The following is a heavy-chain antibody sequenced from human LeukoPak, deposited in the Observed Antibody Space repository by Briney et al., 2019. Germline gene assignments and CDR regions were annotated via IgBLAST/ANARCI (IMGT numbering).Heavy chain of an antibody. V-gene: IGHV1-69*05. J-gene: IGHJ4*02. D-gene: IGHD3-10*01. Sequence: SVKVSCKASGGTFSSYAISWVRQAPGQGLEWMGGIIPIFGTANYAQKFQGRVTITTDESTSTAYMELSSLRSEDTAVYYCARVAVDITMVRGVTYYFDYWGQGTLVTVSS. CDR2: IIPIFGTA. CDR3: ARVAVDITMVRGVTYYFDY. CDR1: GGTFSSYA.